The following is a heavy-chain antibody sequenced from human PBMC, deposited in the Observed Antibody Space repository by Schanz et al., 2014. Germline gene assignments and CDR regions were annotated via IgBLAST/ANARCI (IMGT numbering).Heavy chain of an antibody. CDR3: AKDMHKDYGGKPQAFDI. Sequence: QVQLQQSGPGLVKPSQTLSLTCTVSGDSISSSGSYWTWIRQHPGKGLEWIGYIYYRGSTYYNPSLKSRVTISTDMSRNQFSLRLKSVTAADTALYYCAKDMHKDYGGKPQAFDIWGQGTMVTVSS. J-gene: IGHJ3*02. CDR1: GDSISSSGSY. V-gene: IGHV4-31*03. CDR2: IYYRGST. D-gene: IGHD4-17*01.